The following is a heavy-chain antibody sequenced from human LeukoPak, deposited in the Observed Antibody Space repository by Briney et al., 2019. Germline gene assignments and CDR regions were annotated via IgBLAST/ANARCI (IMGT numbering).Heavy chain of an antibody. J-gene: IGHJ4*02. CDR2: IKQDGSEK. D-gene: IGHD6-13*01. Sequence: GGSLRLSCAASGFTLRSYWMNWVRQAPGKGPEWVANIKQDGSEKNYVDSVKGRFTIARDNAKNSLYLQMNSLRAEDTALYYCARALYSSSWYDYWGQGTLVTVSS. V-gene: IGHV3-7*01. CDR3: ARALYSSSWYDY. CDR1: GFTLRSYW.